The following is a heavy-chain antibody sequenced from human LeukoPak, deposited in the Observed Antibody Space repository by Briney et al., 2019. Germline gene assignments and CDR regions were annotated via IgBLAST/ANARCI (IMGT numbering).Heavy chain of an antibody. Sequence: GGSLRLSCAASGFTFDDYTMHWVRQTPGKGLEWVSLISWDGSSTFYADSVKGRFTISRDNSKNSLFLQMNTLRTEDTALYYCAKAEQQLSYTYDAFDIWGQGTMVTASS. D-gene: IGHD6-13*01. V-gene: IGHV3-43*01. CDR3: AKAEQQLSYTYDAFDI. J-gene: IGHJ3*02. CDR2: ISWDGSST. CDR1: GFTFDDYT.